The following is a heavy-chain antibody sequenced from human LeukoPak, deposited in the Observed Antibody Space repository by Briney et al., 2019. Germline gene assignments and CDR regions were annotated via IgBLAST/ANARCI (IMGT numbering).Heavy chain of an antibody. D-gene: IGHD3-22*01. Sequence: GALRLSCAASGLTFSSYWMHWVRQAPGKGRVWVSRIDPDGSRTSYADSVKGRFTISRDNAKNTLYLQMKSLRAEDTAVYYCARETYYYDSSGYPSDYWGQGTLVTVSS. CDR1: GLTFSSYW. V-gene: IGHV3-74*01. CDR2: IDPDGSRT. J-gene: IGHJ4*02. CDR3: ARETYYYDSSGYPSDY.